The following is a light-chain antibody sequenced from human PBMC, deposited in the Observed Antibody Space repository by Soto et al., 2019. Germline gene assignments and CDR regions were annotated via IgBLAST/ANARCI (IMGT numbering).Light chain of an antibody. CDR1: SSDVGGYKY. Sequence: QSALTQPPSASGSPGQSVTISCTGTSSDVGGYKYVSWYQQHPGKAPKLMIYEVTKRPSGVPDRFSGSKSGNTASLTVSGLQAEDEADYYCSSYTSSSTWVFGGGTKLTVL. J-gene: IGLJ3*02. V-gene: IGLV2-8*01. CDR3: SSYTSSSTWV. CDR2: EVT.